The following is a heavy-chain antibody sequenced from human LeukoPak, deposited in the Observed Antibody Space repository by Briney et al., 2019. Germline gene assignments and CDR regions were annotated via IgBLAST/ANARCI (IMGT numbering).Heavy chain of an antibody. D-gene: IGHD1-1*01. V-gene: IGHV3-30*02. J-gene: IGHJ4*02. Sequence: GGSLRLSCAASGFTFSSYSMNWVRQAPGKGLEWVAFIRHDGGNQYYADSVRGRFTISRDNSKNTLYLQMNSLRTEDTAIYYCATVKRLEYYFDYWGQGTLVTVSS. CDR3: ATVKRLEYYFDY. CDR1: GFTFSSYS. CDR2: IRHDGGNQ.